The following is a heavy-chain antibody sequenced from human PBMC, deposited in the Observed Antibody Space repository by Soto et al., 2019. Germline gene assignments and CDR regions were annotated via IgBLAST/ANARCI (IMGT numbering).Heavy chain of an antibody. CDR3: ARAIVVVPAAISGMDV. Sequence: GASVKVSCKASGGTFSSYAISWVRQAPGQGLEWMGGIIPIFGTANYAQKFQGRVTITADKSTSTAYMELSSLRSEDTAVYYCARAIVVVPAAISGMDVWGQGTTVTVS. V-gene: IGHV1-69*06. CDR2: IIPIFGTA. CDR1: GGTFSSYA. D-gene: IGHD2-2*02. J-gene: IGHJ6*02.